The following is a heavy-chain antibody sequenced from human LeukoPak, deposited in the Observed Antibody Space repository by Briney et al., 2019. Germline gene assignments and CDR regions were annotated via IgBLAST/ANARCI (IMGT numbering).Heavy chain of an antibody. CDR2: IKQDGSEK. CDR3: ARVSVVVVAASDYFDY. V-gene: IGHV3-7*01. J-gene: IGHJ4*02. D-gene: IGHD2-15*01. CDR1: GFTFSSYW. Sequence: GGSLRLSCAASGFTFSSYWMSWVRQAPGKGLEWVANIKQDGSEKYYVDSVKGRFTISRDNAKNSLYLQMNSLRAEDTAVYYRARVSVVVVAASDYFDYWGQGTLVTVSS.